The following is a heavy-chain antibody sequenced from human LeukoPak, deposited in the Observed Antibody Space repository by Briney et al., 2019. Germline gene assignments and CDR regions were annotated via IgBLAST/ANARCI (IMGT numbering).Heavy chain of an antibody. CDR1: GGSISSNSYY. CDR2: INHRGRT. CDR3: ARESTLRHRRVEFDP. D-gene: IGHD3-16*02. V-gene: IGHV4-39*07. Sequence: PSETLSLTCTVSGGSISSNSYYWGWVRQPPGNGLEWIGEINHRGRTNYNPPLESRVTVSLDASNNQFSLRLSSVTAADTAVYYCARESTLRHRRVEFDPWGQGTLVTVSS. J-gene: IGHJ5*02.